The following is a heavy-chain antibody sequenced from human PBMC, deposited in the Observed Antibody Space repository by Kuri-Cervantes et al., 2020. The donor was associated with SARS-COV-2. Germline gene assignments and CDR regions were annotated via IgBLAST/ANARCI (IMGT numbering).Heavy chain of an antibody. CDR2: INPNSGGT. Sequence: ASVKVSCKASGYTFTGYYMHWVRQAPGQGLEWMGRINPNSGGTNYAQKFQGRVTMTRDTSISTAYMELSRLRSDDTAVYYCANWPPYGDYAEYAFDIWGQGTMVTVSS. CDR1: GYTFTGYY. V-gene: IGHV1-2*06. D-gene: IGHD4-17*01. J-gene: IGHJ3*02. CDR3: ANWPPYGDYAEYAFDI.